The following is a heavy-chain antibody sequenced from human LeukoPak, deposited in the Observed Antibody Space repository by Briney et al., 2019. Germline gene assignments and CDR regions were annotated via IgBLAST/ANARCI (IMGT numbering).Heavy chain of an antibody. Sequence: GGSLRLSCAASGFTFSSYAMSWVRQAPGKGLEWVSAISGSGGSTYYADSVKGRFTISRDNSKNTLYLQMNSLRAEDAAVYYCAKDRVYGSSGYYSMGAFDIWGQGTMVTVSS. CDR1: GFTFSSYA. CDR2: ISGSGGST. D-gene: IGHD3-22*01. J-gene: IGHJ3*02. CDR3: AKDRVYGSSGYYSMGAFDI. V-gene: IGHV3-23*01.